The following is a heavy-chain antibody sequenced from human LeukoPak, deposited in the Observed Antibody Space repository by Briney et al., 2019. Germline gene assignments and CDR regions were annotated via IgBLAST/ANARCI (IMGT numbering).Heavy chain of an antibody. CDR2: ISGSGGST. J-gene: IGHJ4*02. CDR1: GFTFSSYS. CDR3: AAMTSVTTGDY. D-gene: IGHD4-11*01. V-gene: IGHV3-23*01. Sequence: HPGGSLRLSCAASGFTFSSYSMNWVRQAPGKGLEWVSAISGSGGSTYYADSVEGRFTISRDNSKNTLYLQMNSLRAEDTAVYYCAAMTSVTTGDYWGQGTLVTVS.